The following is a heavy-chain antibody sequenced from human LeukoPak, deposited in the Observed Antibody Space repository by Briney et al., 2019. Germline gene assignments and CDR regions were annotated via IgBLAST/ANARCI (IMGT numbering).Heavy chain of an antibody. V-gene: IGHV3-30*04. J-gene: IGHJ4*02. D-gene: IGHD3-22*01. CDR2: ISYDGSNK. CDR3: ARVRGSYYDSSGYYFDS. CDR1: GFTFSSYS. Sequence: PGRSLRLSCAASGFTFSSYSMHWVRQAPGKGLEWVAVISYDGSNKYCADSVKGRFTISRDNSKNTLFLQMNSLRAEDTTVYYCARVRGSYYDSSGYYFDSWGQGTLVTVSS.